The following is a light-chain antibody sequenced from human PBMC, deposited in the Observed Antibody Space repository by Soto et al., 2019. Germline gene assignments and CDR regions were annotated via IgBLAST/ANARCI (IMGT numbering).Light chain of an antibody. J-gene: IGKJ5*01. CDR1: QGISSSY. CDR2: DAS. Sequence: EVVLTQSPDTLSLSPGDRATLSCRASQGISSSYLSWYQQRPGQAPRLLIYDASIRATGIPDRFSGGGSGTDFTLTISRLEPEDFAVYYCQHYGSSPQITFGQGARLEIK. CDR3: QHYGSSPQIT. V-gene: IGKV3-20*01.